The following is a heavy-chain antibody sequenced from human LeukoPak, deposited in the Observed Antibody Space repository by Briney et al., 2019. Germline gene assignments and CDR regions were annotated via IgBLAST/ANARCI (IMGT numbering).Heavy chain of an antibody. V-gene: IGHV3-53*01. D-gene: IGHD3-10*01. CDR1: GFSVSASY. J-gene: IGHJ4*02. Sequence: GGSLRLSCAASGFSVSASYMSWVCQAPGKGLESVSVISNEGATYYADSVKGRFTISRDSSKNTLYLQMNSLRAEDTAVYYCAKDGTRGIRFGKIPHYFDYWGQGTLVTVSS. CDR3: AKDGTRGIRFGKIPHYFDY. CDR2: ISNEGAT.